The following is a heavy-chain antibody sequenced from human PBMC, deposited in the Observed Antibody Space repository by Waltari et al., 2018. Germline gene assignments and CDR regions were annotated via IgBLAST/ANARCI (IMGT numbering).Heavy chain of an antibody. V-gene: IGHV3-15*01. CDR1: GFTFSKAS. CDR2: IKRNSDGGTT. J-gene: IGHJ3*02. Sequence: EVQLVESGGDLVKPGGSLRLACVASGFTFSKASMPWVRQAPGKGLEWVGRIKRNSDGGTTDYATPVKGRFIILRDDSKDTVYLQMNSLRTEDTAVYFCATDYDVMTGYSREDAIDIWGQGTKVTVSS. D-gene: IGHD3-9*01. CDR3: ATDYDVMTGYSREDAIDI.